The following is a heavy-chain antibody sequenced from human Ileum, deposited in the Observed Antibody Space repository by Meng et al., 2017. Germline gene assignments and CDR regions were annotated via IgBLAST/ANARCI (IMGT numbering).Heavy chain of an antibody. CDR3: AQTGYSSGWFAEYFQH. CDR2: IKQDGSEK. V-gene: IGHV3-7*01. J-gene: IGHJ1*01. D-gene: IGHD6-19*01. Sequence: GESLKISCAASGFTFRNYWMSWVRQAPGKGLEWVANIKQDGSEKYYVDSVKGRFTISRDNAKNSLYLQMNSLRAEDTAVYYCAQTGYSSGWFAEYFQHWGQGTLVTVSS. CDR1: GFTFRNYW.